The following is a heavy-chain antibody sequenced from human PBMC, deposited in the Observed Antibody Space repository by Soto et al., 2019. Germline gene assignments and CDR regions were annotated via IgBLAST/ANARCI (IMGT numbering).Heavy chain of an antibody. CDR1: GFTFNSYN. CDR2: ITSSSSYI. J-gene: IGHJ4*02. Sequence: GGSLRLSCAASGFTFNSYNMNWVRQAPGKGLEWVSSITSSSSYIYYADSVKGRFTISRDNAKNSLYLQMNNLRAEDTAVYYCARAVHYYDDSGFYEVNYFDYWGQGTLVTVSS. V-gene: IGHV3-21*01. D-gene: IGHD3-22*01. CDR3: ARAVHYYDDSGFYEVNYFDY.